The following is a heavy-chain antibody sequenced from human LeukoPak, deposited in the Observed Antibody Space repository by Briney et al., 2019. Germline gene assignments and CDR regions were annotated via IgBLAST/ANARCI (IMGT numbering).Heavy chain of an antibody. Sequence: GGSLRLSCAASGFTFSTFWMTWVRQAPGKGLEWVANIKEDGSEKYYVDSLKGRFTISRDNAKNSLYLQMNSLRAEDTAVYYCARMKGCSSTTCCFAIYWGQGTLVTVSS. V-gene: IGHV3-7*05. CDR1: GFTFSTFW. CDR2: IKEDGSEK. D-gene: IGHD2-2*01. J-gene: IGHJ4*02. CDR3: ARMKGCSSTTCCFAIY.